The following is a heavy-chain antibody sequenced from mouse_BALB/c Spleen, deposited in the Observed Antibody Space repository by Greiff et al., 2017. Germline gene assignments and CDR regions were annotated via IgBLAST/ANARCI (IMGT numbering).Heavy chain of an antibody. J-gene: IGHJ2*01. CDR2: ISSGSSTI. Sequence: EVKLVESGGGLVQPGGSRKLSCAASGFTFSRFGMHWVRQAPEKGLEWVAYISSGSSTIYYADTVKGRFTISRDNPKNTLFLQMTSLRSEDTAMYYCARDYGNYLDYWGQGTTLTVSS. D-gene: IGHD2-1*01. V-gene: IGHV5-17*02. CDR1: GFTFSRFG. CDR3: ARDYGNYLDY.